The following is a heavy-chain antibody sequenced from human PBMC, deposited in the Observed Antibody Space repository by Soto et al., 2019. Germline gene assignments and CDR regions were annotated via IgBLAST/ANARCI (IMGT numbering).Heavy chain of an antibody. CDR1: GFTFSSYW. CDR2: INSDGSST. Sequence: EVQLVESGGGVVQPGGSLRLSCAASGFTFSSYWMHWVRQAPGKGLVWVSRINSDGSSTSYADSVKGRFTISRDNAKNTLYLQMNSLRAEDTAVYYCARERTSMIVVGTTDYWGQGTLVTVSS. D-gene: IGHD3-22*01. V-gene: IGHV3-74*01. J-gene: IGHJ4*02. CDR3: ARERTSMIVVGTTDY.